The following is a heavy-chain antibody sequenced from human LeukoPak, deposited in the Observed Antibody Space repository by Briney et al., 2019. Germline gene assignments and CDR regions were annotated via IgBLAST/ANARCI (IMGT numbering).Heavy chain of an antibody. Sequence: PGGSLRLSCAASGFTVNSNYMSWVRQAPGKGLEWVSIIYPGGSTFYADSVKGRFTISRDNSKNTLYLQMNSLRAEDTAVYYCARGGDYSYWGQGTLVTVSS. V-gene: IGHV3-66*01. CDR1: GFTVNSNY. CDR3: ARGGDYSY. CDR2: IYPGGST. J-gene: IGHJ4*02. D-gene: IGHD4-17*01.